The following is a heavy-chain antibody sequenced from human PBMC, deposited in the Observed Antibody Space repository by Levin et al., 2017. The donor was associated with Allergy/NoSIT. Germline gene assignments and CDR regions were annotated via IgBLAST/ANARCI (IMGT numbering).Heavy chain of an antibody. CDR2: INPSGGST. CDR1: GYTFTSYY. D-gene: IGHD5-12*01. J-gene: IGHJ4*02. V-gene: IGHV1-46*01. Sequence: ASVKVSCKASGYTFTSYYMHWVRQAPGQGLEWMGIINPSGGSTSYAQKFQGRVTMTRDTSTSTVYMELSSLRSEDTAVYYCAREGNSGYDEPGPAPYWGQGTLVTVSS. CDR3: AREGNSGYDEPGPAPY.